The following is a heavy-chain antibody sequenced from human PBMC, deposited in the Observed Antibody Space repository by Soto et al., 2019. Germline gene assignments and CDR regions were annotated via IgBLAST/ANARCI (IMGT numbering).Heavy chain of an antibody. CDR2: ISSSSNTI. J-gene: IGHJ4*02. D-gene: IGHD3-3*01. CDR1: GFTFSTSS. V-gene: IGHV3-48*02. CDR3: ARVIWSGYLTSDY. Sequence: EVQLVESGGGLGQPGGSLRLSCVVSGFTFSTSSMNWVSQAPGKGLEWVSYISSSSNTIYADSVKGRFTISRDNAKNSLYLQMNSLRDEDTAVYYCARVIWSGYLTSDYWGQGTLVTVSS.